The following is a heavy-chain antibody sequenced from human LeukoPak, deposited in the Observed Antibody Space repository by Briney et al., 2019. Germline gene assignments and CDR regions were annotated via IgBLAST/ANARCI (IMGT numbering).Heavy chain of an antibody. D-gene: IGHD2-2*01. Sequence: GGSLRLSCAASGFTFNTYAMHWVRQAPGKGLEWVAVISYDGSNRYADSVKGRFTISRDSSRHTVYLQMNSLRDEDTAVYYCARDQGYCTTTSCYSIGGYFDYWGQGTLVTVSS. V-gene: IGHV3-30-3*01. CDR2: ISYDGSNR. CDR3: ARDQGYCTTTSCYSIGGYFDY. CDR1: GFTFNTYA. J-gene: IGHJ4*02.